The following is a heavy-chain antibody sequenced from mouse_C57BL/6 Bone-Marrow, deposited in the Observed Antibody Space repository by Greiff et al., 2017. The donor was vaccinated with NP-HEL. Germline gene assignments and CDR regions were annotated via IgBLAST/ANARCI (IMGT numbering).Heavy chain of an antibody. CDR3: ARNYYGSPYAMDY. D-gene: IGHD1-1*01. CDR1: GFTFTDYY. CDR2: IRNKANGYTT. V-gene: IGHV7-3*01. Sequence: DVQLQESGGGLVQPGGSLSLSCAASGFTFTDYYMSWVRQPPGKALEWLGFIRNKANGYTTEYSASVKGRFTISRDNSKSILYLQMNALRAEDSATYYCARNYYGSPYAMDYWGQGTSVTVSS. J-gene: IGHJ4*01.